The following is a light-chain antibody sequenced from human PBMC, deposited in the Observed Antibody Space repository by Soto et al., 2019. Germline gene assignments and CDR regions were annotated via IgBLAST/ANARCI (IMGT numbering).Light chain of an antibody. Sequence: EIVLTQSPGTLSLSPGERATLSCRASQSVSSSYLAWYQHKPGQAPRLLIYGASSRATGIPDRFSGSGSGTDFTLTISRLETEDSAVYYCQQYGSSPPFTFGPGTKVDIK. J-gene: IGKJ3*01. CDR2: GAS. CDR1: QSVSSSY. CDR3: QQYGSSPPFT. V-gene: IGKV3-20*01.